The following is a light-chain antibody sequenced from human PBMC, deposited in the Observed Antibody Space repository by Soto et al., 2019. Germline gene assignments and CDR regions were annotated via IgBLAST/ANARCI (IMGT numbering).Light chain of an antibody. V-gene: IGKV3-20*01. J-gene: IGKJ1*01. CDR1: QSVTYN. CDR2: GAS. Sequence: ETMLTQSPATLSASPGGRITLSCRATQSVTYNLAWYQQKPGQAPRLLIYGASNRATGIHDRFSGSGSGTDFTLTISRLEPEEFAVDYCQQYGSSGTFGQGTKVDIK. CDR3: QQYGSSGT.